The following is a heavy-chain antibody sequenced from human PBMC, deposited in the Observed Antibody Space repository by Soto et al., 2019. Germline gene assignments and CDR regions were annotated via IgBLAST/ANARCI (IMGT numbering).Heavy chain of an antibody. CDR2: IIPMLDIT. Sequence: SVKVSCKASGGTFSNHIITWVRQAPGQGPEWMGRIIPMLDITSYAQKLQGRVTITRDKSTSTVYMELSSLRSEDTAVYYCARDQGITTFGVYSMYYYGMDVWGQGTTVTVSS. CDR1: GGTFSNHI. J-gene: IGHJ6*02. D-gene: IGHD3-3*01. V-gene: IGHV1-69*04. CDR3: ARDQGITTFGVYSMYYYGMDV.